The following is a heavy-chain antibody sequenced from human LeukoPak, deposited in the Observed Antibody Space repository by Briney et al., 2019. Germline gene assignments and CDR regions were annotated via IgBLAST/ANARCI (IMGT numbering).Heavy chain of an antibody. Sequence: GESLKISCKGSGYSFTSYWIGWVRQMPGKGLEWMGIIYPGDSDTRYSPSFQGQVTISADKFISTAYLQWSSLKASDTAMYYCAIAYCGGDCYVDYYYYGMDVWGQGTTVTVSS. J-gene: IGHJ6*02. CDR1: GYSFTSYW. CDR3: AIAYCGGDCYVDYYYYGMDV. CDR2: IYPGDSDT. D-gene: IGHD2-21*02. V-gene: IGHV5-51*01.